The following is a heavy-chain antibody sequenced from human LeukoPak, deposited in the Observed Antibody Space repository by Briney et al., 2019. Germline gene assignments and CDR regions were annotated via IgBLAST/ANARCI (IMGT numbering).Heavy chain of an antibody. CDR1: GDSISSGDYY. V-gene: IGHV4-61*02. J-gene: IGHJ4*02. CDR3: ARGYSGYDPRPYFDY. CDR2: IYTSGST. Sequence: SETLSLTCTVSGDSISSGDYYWSWTRQPAGKGLEWIGRIYTSGSTNYNPSLKSRVTISVDTSKNQFSLKLSSVTAADTAVYYCARGYSGYDPRPYFDYWGQGTLVTVSS. D-gene: IGHD5-12*01.